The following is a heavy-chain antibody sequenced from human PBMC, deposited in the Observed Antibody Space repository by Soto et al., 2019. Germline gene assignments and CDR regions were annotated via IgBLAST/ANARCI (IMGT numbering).Heavy chain of an antibody. V-gene: IGHV3-30*03. J-gene: IGHJ6*02. CDR2: LSYDGSNK. D-gene: IGHD2-2*01. CDR1: GFTFSTYA. Sequence: QVQLVESGGGVVQPGRSLRLSCAASGFTFSTYAMHWVRQAPGKGLEWVAVLSYDGSNKYYADSVKGRFTISRDNSKNTLYLQMNSLRAEDTAVYYCARGVPAAMYYYYGMDVWGQGTTGTVSS. CDR3: ARGVPAAMYYYYGMDV.